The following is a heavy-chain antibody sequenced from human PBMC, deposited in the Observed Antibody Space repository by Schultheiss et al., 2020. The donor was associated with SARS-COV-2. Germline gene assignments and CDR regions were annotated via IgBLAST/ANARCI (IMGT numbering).Heavy chain of an antibody. Sequence: ASVKVSCKASGYTFTSYDINWVRQATGQGLEWMGRINPNSGGTNYAQKFQGRVTMTRDTSISTAYMELSRLRSDDTAVYYCATGGVDFHFDPWGQGTLVTVSS. CDR1: GYTFTSYD. V-gene: IGHV1-2*06. J-gene: IGHJ5*02. CDR3: ATGGVDFHFDP. CDR2: INPNSGGT. D-gene: IGHD5-12*01.